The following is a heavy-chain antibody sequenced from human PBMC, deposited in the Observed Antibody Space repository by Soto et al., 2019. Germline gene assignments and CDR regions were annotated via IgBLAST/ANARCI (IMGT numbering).Heavy chain of an antibody. CDR1: GYTFSIYG. D-gene: IGHD2-15*01. CDR3: VGGYCSGGSCYRPAEYFQH. V-gene: IGHV1-18*01. J-gene: IGHJ1*01. Sequence: ASVKVSCKASGYTFSIYGITWVRQAPGQGLEWMGWISAYNGNTNYAQKLQGRVTMTTDTSTSTAYMELRSLRSDDTAVYYCVGGYCSGGSCYRPAEYFQHWGQGTLVTVSS. CDR2: ISAYNGNT.